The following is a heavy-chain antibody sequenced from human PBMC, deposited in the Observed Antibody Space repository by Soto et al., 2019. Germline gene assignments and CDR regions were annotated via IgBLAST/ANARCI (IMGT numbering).Heavy chain of an antibody. CDR1: GGSISSGGYY. Sequence: TSETLSLTCTVSGGSISSGGYYWSWIRQHPGKGLEWIGYIYYSGSTYYNPSLKSRVTISVDTSKNQFSLKLSSVTAADTAVYYCASQPRGYSSSWSPYYYYGMDVWGQGTTVTVSS. D-gene: IGHD6-13*01. J-gene: IGHJ6*02. V-gene: IGHV4-31*03. CDR2: IYYSGST. CDR3: ASQPRGYSSSWSPYYYYGMDV.